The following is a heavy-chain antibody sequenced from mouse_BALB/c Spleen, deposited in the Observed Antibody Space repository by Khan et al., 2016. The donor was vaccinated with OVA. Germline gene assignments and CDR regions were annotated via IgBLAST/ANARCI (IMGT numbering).Heavy chain of an antibody. CDR2: ISSTGSN. V-gene: IGHV3-2*02. Sequence: EVKLLESGPGLVKPSQSLSLTCTVTGYSITSDYAWNWIRQFPGNKLEWMGYISSTGSNSYNPSLKSRISITRDTSKNQFFLQLKSVTTEDTATYYCARSLYYSYGYAMDCWGRGTSVTVSS. J-gene: IGHJ4*01. CDR3: ARSLYYSYGYAMDC. CDR1: GYSITSDYA. D-gene: IGHD2-14*01.